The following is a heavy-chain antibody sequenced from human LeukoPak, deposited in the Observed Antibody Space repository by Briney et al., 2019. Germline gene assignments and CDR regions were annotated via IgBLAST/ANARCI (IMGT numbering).Heavy chain of an antibody. V-gene: IGHV3-15*01. CDR2: IKSKIDGGTI. J-gene: IGHJ4*02. CDR3: TTDGYCSGGNCYSFDY. CDR1: GLTFSKAW. D-gene: IGHD2-15*01. Sequence: GGSLRLACAASGLTFSKAWMSGVRQAPGKGLEWVGRIKSKIDGGTIEYAAPVKGRFTTSRDDSKNTQYLQMNSLKTEDTAVYYCTTDGYCSGGNCYSFDYWGQGTLVTVSA.